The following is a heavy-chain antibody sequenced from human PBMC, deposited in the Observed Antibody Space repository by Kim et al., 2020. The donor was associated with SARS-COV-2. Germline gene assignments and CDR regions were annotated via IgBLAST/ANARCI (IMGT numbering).Heavy chain of an antibody. CDR1: GYNFAEYD. CDR3: AREPDVVYHFDSFGH. D-gene: IGHD2-15*01. CDR2: INTDTGKT. Sequence: ASVKVSCKTSGYNFAEYDLNWVRQAPGQGLEWLGWINTDTGKTLYAQKLQGRLTMTMDTSTTTVYMEMRSLTSDDTAIYYCAREPDVVYHFDSFGHWGQ. V-gene: IGHV1-18*01. J-gene: IGHJ4*02.